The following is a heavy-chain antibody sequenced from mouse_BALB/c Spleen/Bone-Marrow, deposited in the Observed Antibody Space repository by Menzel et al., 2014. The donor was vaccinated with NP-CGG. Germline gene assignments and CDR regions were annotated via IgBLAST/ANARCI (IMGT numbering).Heavy chain of an antibody. J-gene: IGHJ4*01. CDR2: INPGSGGI. CDR3: ARELVRGMDY. D-gene: IGHD1-1*01. V-gene: IGHV1-54*01. CDR1: GYALTNYW. Sequence: VQLQQSGAELVRPGTSVKVPCKASGYALTNYWIEWIKQRPGQGLEWIGVINPGSGGINYNEKFKGKATLTADKSSSTAYMQLSSLTSDDSAVYFCARELVRGMDYWGQGTSVTVSS.